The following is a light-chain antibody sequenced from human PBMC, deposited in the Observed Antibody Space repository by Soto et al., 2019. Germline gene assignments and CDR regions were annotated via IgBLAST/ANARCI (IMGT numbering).Light chain of an antibody. J-gene: IGKJ1*01. CDR3: QQYSKWPQWT. CDR1: QSLSGN. CDR2: RAS. Sequence: EIVMTQSPATLAGSPGETVTLSCRASQSLSGNLAWYQQKPGQAPRLLIFRASTRATGVPARFGGRGSGTEFTLTISGLQSEDFAVYYCQQYSKWPQWTFGPGTKVEIK. V-gene: IGKV3-15*01.